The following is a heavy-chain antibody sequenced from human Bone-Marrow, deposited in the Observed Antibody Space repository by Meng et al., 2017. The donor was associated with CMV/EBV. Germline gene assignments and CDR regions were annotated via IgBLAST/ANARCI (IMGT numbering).Heavy chain of an antibody. J-gene: IGHJ4*02. Sequence: GGSLRLSCAASGFTFSSYSMNWVRQAPGKGLEWVAVISYDGSNKYYADSVKGRFTISRDNSKNTLYLQMNSLRAEDTAVYYCANKRLWGQGTLVTVSS. CDR2: ISYDGSNK. V-gene: IGHV3-30*18. CDR3: ANKRL. CDR1: GFTFSSYS.